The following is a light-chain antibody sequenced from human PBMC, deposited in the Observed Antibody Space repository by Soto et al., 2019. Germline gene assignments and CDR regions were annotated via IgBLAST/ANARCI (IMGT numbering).Light chain of an antibody. V-gene: IGLV2-14*01. CDR2: GFS. J-gene: IGLJ2*01. Sequence: QSVLTQPASVSGSPGQSITISCTGTRSDVGGYNYVSWYQQHPGKAPKLMIYGFSNRPSGVSNRFSGSKSGNTASLTISGLQAEDEADYYCSSYTSSRNVVFGGGTKVTVL. CDR1: RSDVGGYNY. CDR3: SSYTSSRNVV.